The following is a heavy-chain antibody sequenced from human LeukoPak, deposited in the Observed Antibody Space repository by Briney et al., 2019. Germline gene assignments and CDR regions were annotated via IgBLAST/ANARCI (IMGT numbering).Heavy chain of an antibody. V-gene: IGHV4-39*01. Sequence: SETLSLTCTVSGGSISSSSYYWGWIRQPPGKGLECIGSIYYSGSTYYNPSLKSRVTISVDTSKNQFSLKLSSVTAADTAVYYCARRVYYDFWSGRNHNWFDPWGQGTLVTVSS. D-gene: IGHD3-3*01. CDR1: GGSISSSSYY. J-gene: IGHJ5*02. CDR2: IYYSGST. CDR3: ARRVYYDFWSGRNHNWFDP.